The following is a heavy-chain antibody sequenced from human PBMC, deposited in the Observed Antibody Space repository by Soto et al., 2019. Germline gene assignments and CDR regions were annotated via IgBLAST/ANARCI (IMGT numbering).Heavy chain of an antibody. J-gene: IGHJ3*02. D-gene: IGHD6-19*01. V-gene: IGHV1-69*13. CDR2: IIPIFGTA. CDR3: ARDIAVAGGAFDI. Sequence: GASVKLSCKASGGTFSSYAISWVRQAPGQGLEWMGGIIPIFGTANYAQKFQGRVTITADESTSTAYMELSSLRSEDTAVYYCARDIAVAGGAFDIWGQGTMVTVSS. CDR1: GGTFSSYA.